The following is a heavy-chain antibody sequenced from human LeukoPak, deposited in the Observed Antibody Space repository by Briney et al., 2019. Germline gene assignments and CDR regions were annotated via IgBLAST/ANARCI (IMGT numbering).Heavy chain of an antibody. V-gene: IGHV4-39*01. Sequence: SETLSLTCTVSGGSTRSSSYYWGWIRQPPGKGLEWIGSIYYSGSTYYNASLKSRGTISVDTSKNQFSLKLNSVTAADTAVYFCARQVVAVAGTGYFDYWGQGTLVTVSS. CDR1: GGSTRSSSYY. D-gene: IGHD6-19*01. CDR3: ARQVVAVAGTGYFDY. J-gene: IGHJ4*02. CDR2: IYYSGST.